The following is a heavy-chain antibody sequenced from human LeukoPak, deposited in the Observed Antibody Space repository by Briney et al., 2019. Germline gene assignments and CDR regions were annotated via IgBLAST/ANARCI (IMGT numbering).Heavy chain of an antibody. D-gene: IGHD6-13*01. Sequence: GGSLRLSCAASGFTFSSYAMGWIRQAPGKGLEWVSAISGSGGSTYYADSVKGRFTISRDNSKNTLYLQMNSLRAEDTAVYYCAKDWNSSSRYGVQAFDIWGQGTMVTVSS. CDR3: AKDWNSSSRYGVQAFDI. CDR1: GFTFSSYA. J-gene: IGHJ3*02. CDR2: ISGSGGST. V-gene: IGHV3-23*01.